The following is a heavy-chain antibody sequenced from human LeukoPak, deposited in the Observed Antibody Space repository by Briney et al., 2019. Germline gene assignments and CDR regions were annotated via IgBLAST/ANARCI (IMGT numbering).Heavy chain of an antibody. CDR3: ARDPAYNWNHYFDY. D-gene: IGHD1-20*01. Sequence: GGSLRLSCAASGFTFSSYWMNWVRQAPGKGLDWVANIKEDGSETNYVDSVKGRFTISRDNAKNSLYLQMNNLRTEDTAVYYCARDPAYNWNHYFDYWGQGTLVTVSS. J-gene: IGHJ4*02. V-gene: IGHV3-7*01. CDR2: IKEDGSET. CDR1: GFTFSSYW.